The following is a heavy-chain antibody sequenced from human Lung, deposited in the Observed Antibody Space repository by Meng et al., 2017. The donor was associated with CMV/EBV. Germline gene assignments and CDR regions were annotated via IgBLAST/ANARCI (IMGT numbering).Heavy chain of an antibody. V-gene: IGHV4-38-2*02. J-gene: IGHJ3*02. CDR2: IYHSGST. Sequence: SETLSLTCTVSGYSISSGYYWGRIRQPPGKGLEWIGSIYHSGSTYYNPSLKSRVTISVDTSKNQFSLKLSSVTAADTAVYYFAREGGLVLRFLEWLPNHDAFDIWGQGXMVTVSS. CDR1: GYSISSGYY. D-gene: IGHD3-3*01. CDR3: AREGGLVLRFLEWLPNHDAFDI.